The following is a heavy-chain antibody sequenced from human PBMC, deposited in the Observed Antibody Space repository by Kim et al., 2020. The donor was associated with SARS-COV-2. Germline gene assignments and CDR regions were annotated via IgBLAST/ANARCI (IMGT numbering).Heavy chain of an antibody. D-gene: IGHD3-3*01. CDR1: GFTFSSYA. CDR3: AKDPYYDFWSGYYFDY. CDR2: ISGSGGST. V-gene: IGHV3-23*01. J-gene: IGHJ4*02. Sequence: GGSLRLSCAASGFTFSSYAMSWVRQAPGKGLEWVSAISGSGGSTYYADSVKGRFTISRDNSKNTLYLQMNSLRAEDTDVYYCAKDPYYDFWSGYYFDYWGQGTLVTVSS.